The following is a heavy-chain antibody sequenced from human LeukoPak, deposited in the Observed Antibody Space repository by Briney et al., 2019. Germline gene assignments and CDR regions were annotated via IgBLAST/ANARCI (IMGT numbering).Heavy chain of an antibody. Sequence: SETLSLTCTVSGGSISSYYWSWIRQPAGKGLEWIGRIYTSGSTNYNPSLKSRVTMSVDTSKNQFSLKLSSVTAADTAVYYCARDYDYCTNGVCYAFDIWGQGTMVTVSS. CDR1: GGSISSYY. CDR3: ARDYDYCTNGVCYAFDI. CDR2: IYTSGST. V-gene: IGHV4-4*07. J-gene: IGHJ3*02. D-gene: IGHD2-8*01.